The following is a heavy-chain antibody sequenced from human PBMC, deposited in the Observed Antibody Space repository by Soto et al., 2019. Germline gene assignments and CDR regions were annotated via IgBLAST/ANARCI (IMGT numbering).Heavy chain of an antibody. V-gene: IGHV3-23*01. CDR2: ISGSGGST. D-gene: IGHD2-15*01. J-gene: IGHJ4*02. CDR1: GFTFSSYA. Sequence: PWGSLRLSCAASGFTFSSYAMSWVRQAPGKGLEWVSAISGSGGSTYYADSVKGRFTISRDNSKNTLYLQMNSLRAEDTAVYYCAKGSSAGFYFDYWGQGTLVTVSS. CDR3: AKGSSAGFYFDY.